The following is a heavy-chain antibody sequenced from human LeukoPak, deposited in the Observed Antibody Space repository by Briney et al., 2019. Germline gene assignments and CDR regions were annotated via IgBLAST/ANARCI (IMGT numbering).Heavy chain of an antibody. Sequence: PGGSLRLSCAASGFTFSDYYMSWIRQAPGKGLEWVSYISSSGSTIYYADSVKGRFTISRDNAKNSLYLQMNSLRAEDTAVYYRARDYYYDSSGYLGYWGQGTLVTVSS. V-gene: IGHV3-11*01. CDR2: ISSSGSTI. CDR1: GFTFSDYY. CDR3: ARDYYYDSSGYLGY. D-gene: IGHD3-22*01. J-gene: IGHJ4*02.